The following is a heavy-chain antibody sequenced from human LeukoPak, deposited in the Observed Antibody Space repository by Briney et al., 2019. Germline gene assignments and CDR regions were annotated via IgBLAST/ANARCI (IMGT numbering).Heavy chain of an antibody. J-gene: IGHJ4*02. CDR1: GFSFSSYS. D-gene: IGHD2-2*01. CDR3: ARVDASCYDC. CDR2: ISSTSTFI. V-gene: IGHV3-21*01. Sequence: GGSLRLSCAASGFSFSSYSFNWVRQAPGKGLEWVSSISSTSTFIYYADSVKGRFTISRDNAKNSLYLQMASLRAEDTAVYYCARVDASCYDCWGQGTLVTVSS.